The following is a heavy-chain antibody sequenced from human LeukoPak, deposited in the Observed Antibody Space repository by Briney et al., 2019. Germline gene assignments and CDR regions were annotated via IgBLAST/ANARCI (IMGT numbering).Heavy chain of an antibody. CDR3: ARVDTTMATGEFDY. CDR2: ISYDGSNK. V-gene: IGHV3-30-3*01. CDR1: GFTLSPYA. J-gene: IGHJ4*02. Sequence: GRSLRLSCAASGFTLSPYAMHWVRQAPDKGLEWVAVISYDGSNKYYADSVKGRFTISRDNSKNTLYLQMNSLRAEDTAVYYCARVDTTMATGEFDYWGQGTLVTVSS. D-gene: IGHD5-18*01.